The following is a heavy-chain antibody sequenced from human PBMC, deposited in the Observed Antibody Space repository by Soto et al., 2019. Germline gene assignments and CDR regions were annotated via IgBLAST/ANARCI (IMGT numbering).Heavy chain of an antibody. CDR1: GGSFSGYY. CDR3: ARDGRLQNKDYGMDV. Sequence: PSETLSLTCAVYGGSFSGYYWSWIRQPPGKGLEWIGEINHSGSTNYNPSLKSRVTISVDTSKNQFSLKLSSVTAADTAVYYCARDGRLQNKDYGMDVCGQGTTVTVSS. V-gene: IGHV4-34*01. J-gene: IGHJ6*02. D-gene: IGHD4-4*01. CDR2: INHSGST.